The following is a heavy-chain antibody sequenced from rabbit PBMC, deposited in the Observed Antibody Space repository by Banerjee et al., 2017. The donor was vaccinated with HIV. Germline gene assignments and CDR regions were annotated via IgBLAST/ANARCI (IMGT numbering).Heavy chain of an antibody. V-gene: IGHV1S45*01. CDR3: ARASYYYSGAVYPFNL. Sequence: QEQLEEDGGDLVKPGASLTLTCTASGFSFSSSYYMCWVRQAPGKGLEWIACIVAGSSGSTYYASWAKGRFTISKTSSTTVTLQMTSLTAADTATYFCARASYYYSGAVYPFNLWGPGTLVTVS. J-gene: IGHJ4*01. D-gene: IGHD4-2*01. CDR2: IVAGSSGST. CDR1: GFSFSSSYY.